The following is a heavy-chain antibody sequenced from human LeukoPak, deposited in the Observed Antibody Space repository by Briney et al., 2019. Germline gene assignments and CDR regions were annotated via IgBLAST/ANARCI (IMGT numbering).Heavy chain of an antibody. CDR1: GDSISSYY. CDR2: IYTSGST. J-gene: IGHJ5*02. D-gene: IGHD2-8*01. CDR3: ARDHCCTNGAPIGP. V-gene: IGHV4-4*07. Sequence: SETLSLTCTVSGDSISSYYWSWIRQPAGKGLEWIGRIYTSGSTNYNPSLKSRVTMSVDTSKNQFSLKLSSVTAADTAVYYCARDHCCTNGAPIGPWGQGTLVTVSS.